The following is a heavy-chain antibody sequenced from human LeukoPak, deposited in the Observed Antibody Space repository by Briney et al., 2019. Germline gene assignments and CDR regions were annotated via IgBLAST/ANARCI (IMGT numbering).Heavy chain of an antibody. J-gene: IGHJ4*02. V-gene: IGHV3-48*01. CDR2: ISSSSSTI. CDR1: GFTFSSYS. CDR3: ARVPYYYDSSGYYSGGEFDY. Sequence: PGGSLRLSCAASGFTFSSYSMNWVRQAPGKGLEWVSYISSSSSTIYYADSVKGRFTISRDNAKNTLYLQMNSLRAEDTAVYYCARVPYYYDSSGYYSGGEFDYWGQGTLVTVSS. D-gene: IGHD3-22*01.